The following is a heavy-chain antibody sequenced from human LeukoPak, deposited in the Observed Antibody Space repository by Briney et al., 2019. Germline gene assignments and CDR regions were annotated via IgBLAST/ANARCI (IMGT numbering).Heavy chain of an antibody. J-gene: IGHJ4*02. CDR1: GFTFSSYW. V-gene: IGHV3-7*01. CDR2: IKQDGSEK. Sequence: GGSLRLSCAASGFTFSSYWMSWVRQAPGKGLAGVANIKQDGSEKYYMDSVKGRFTISRDNAKNSLYLQMNSLRAEDTAVYYCARDSGYCSGGSCYGLFDYWGQGTLVTVSS. CDR3: ARDSGYCSGGSCYGLFDY. D-gene: IGHD2-15*01.